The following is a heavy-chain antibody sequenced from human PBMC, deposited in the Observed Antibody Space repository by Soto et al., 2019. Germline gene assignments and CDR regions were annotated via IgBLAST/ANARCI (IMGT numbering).Heavy chain of an antibody. Sequence: SETLSLTCTVSGGSISSYYWSWIRQPPGKGLEWIGYIYYSGSTNYNPSLKSRVTISVDTSKNQFSLKLSSVTAADTAVYYCAIFYSRYCSGGSCYSYYYYYMDVWGKGTTVTVSS. CDR1: GGSISSYY. CDR3: AIFYSRYCSGGSCYSYYYYYMDV. J-gene: IGHJ6*03. D-gene: IGHD2-15*01. V-gene: IGHV4-59*01. CDR2: IYYSGST.